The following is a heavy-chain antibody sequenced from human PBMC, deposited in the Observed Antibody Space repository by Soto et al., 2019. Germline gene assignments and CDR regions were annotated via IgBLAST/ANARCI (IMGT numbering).Heavy chain of an antibody. Sequence: PSETLSLTCTVPGGSISSYYWSWIRQPPGKGLEWIGYIYYSGSTNYNPSLKSRVTISVDTSKNQFSLKLSSVTAADTAVYYCARHGGAARDYWGQGTLVTVSS. CDR2: IYYSGST. D-gene: IGHD6-6*01. V-gene: IGHV4-59*01. J-gene: IGHJ4*02. CDR1: GGSISSYY. CDR3: ARHGGAARDY.